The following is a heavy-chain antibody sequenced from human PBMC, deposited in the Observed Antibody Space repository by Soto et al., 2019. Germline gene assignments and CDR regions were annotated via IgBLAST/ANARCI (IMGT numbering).Heavy chain of an antibody. CDR2: ISGDGGSR. J-gene: IGHJ4*02. V-gene: IGHV3-23*01. CDR1: GFTFINYA. D-gene: IGHD4-17*01. Sequence: GGSLRLSCAASGFTFINYALNWVRQAPGKGLEWVSFISGDGGSRYYADSVKGRFTISRDNSKNTRYLQMDSLRAEDTAFYYCAKDYGGQNGGFNYWGQGSLVTVSS. CDR3: AKDYGGQNGGFNY.